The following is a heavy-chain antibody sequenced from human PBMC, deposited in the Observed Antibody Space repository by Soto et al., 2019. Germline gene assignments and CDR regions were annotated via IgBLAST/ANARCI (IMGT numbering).Heavy chain of an antibody. CDR2: IKQDGSEK. J-gene: IGHJ6*03. Sequence: GGSLRLSCAASGFTFSSYWMSWVRQAPGKGLEWVANIKQDGSEKYYVDSVKGRFTISRDNAKNSLYLQMNSLRAEDTAVYYCARLTGGITIFGVVPPHYYYYMDVWGKGTTVTVS. CDR3: ARLTGGITIFGVVPPHYYYYMDV. D-gene: IGHD3-3*01. CDR1: GFTFSSYW. V-gene: IGHV3-7*01.